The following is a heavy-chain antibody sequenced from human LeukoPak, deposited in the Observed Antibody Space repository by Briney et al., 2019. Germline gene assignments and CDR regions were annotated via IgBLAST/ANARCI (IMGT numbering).Heavy chain of an antibody. D-gene: IGHD4-17*01. J-gene: IGHJ4*02. CDR1: GFIFNDYY. CDR2: ISRTGNII. V-gene: IGHV3-11*01. Sequence: GGSLRLSCTASGFIFNDYYMSWIRQTPGKGLEWLSYISRTGNIIYYRDSVKGRFTISRDNANNQLHLQMDNLRAEDTAVYFCARDLGSSTVTTAFDYWGQGTLVTVSS. CDR3: ARDLGSSTVTTAFDY.